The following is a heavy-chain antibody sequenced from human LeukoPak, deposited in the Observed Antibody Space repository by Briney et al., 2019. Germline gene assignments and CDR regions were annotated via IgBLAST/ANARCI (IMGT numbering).Heavy chain of an antibody. V-gene: IGHV3-30-3*01. CDR1: EFTLSNYA. D-gene: IGHD3-22*01. Sequence: GKSLRLSCAAPEFTLSNYAMHWVRQAPGKGLEWVAFISYDETHKLYADSVKGRFTISRDNSKNTLYLQMNSLRHEDTAVYYCARGARADYFDSSGYYFPFDYWGQATLVTVSS. J-gene: IGHJ4*02. CDR2: ISYDETHK. CDR3: ARGARADYFDSSGYYFPFDY.